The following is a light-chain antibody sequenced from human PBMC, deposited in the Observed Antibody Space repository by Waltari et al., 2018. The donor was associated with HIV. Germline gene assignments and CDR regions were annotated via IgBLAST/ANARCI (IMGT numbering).Light chain of an antibody. CDR2: EVS. V-gene: IGLV2-14*01. J-gene: IGLJ1*01. CDR1: SSDVGGCNH. CDR3: SSYTSSSTPYV. Sequence: QSALTQPVSVSGSPGQPITISCTGTSSDVGGCNHVSWYQQHPGKAPKLMIYEVSNRPSGVSNRFSGSKSGNTASLTISGLQAEDEADYYCSSYTSSSTPYVFGTGTKVTVL.